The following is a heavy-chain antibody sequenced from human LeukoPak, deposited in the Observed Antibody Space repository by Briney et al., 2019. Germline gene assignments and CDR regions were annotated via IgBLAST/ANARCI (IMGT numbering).Heavy chain of an antibody. CDR1: GGTFSSYA. J-gene: IGHJ4*02. V-gene: IGHV1-69*05. Sequence: SVKVSCKASGGTFSSYAISWVRQAPGQGLEWMGRIIPIFGTANYAQKFQGRVTITTDESTSTAYMELSSLRSEDTAVYYCASSAWGYYDSSGPNDDYWGQGTLVTVSS. D-gene: IGHD3-22*01. CDR2: IIPIFGTA. CDR3: ASSAWGYYDSSGPNDDY.